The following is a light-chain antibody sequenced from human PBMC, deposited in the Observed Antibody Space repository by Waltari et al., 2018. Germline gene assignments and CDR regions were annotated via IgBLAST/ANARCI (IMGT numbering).Light chain of an antibody. V-gene: IGKV3-20*01. J-gene: IGKJ4*01. CDR1: QTISGSW. Sequence: EIVLTQYPGTLSLSPGERATLYCRASQTISGSWLTWYQQKPGQAPRLVIYGASIRATAIPDRFSGSGSGTDFTLTISRLEPEDFAVYYCQQYDGSSVTFGGGTKVEIK. CDR3: QQYDGSSVT. CDR2: GAS.